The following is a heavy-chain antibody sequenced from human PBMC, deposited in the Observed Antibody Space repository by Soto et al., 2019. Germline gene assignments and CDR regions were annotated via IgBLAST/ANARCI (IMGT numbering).Heavy chain of an antibody. CDR1: GFSLSTSGVG. CDR2: IHWDDDK. Sequence: QITLKESGPTLVKPTQTLTLTCTFSGFSLSTSGVGVGWFRQPPGKALEWLALIHWDDDKRYSPSLESRLTITKDISKNQVVVTMTNMDPVDTATYYCAHSGFKMYNHILVLQQNWFDPWGQGTLVTVSS. V-gene: IGHV2-5*02. J-gene: IGHJ5*02. D-gene: IGHD3-9*01. CDR3: AHSGFKMYNHILVLQQNWFDP.